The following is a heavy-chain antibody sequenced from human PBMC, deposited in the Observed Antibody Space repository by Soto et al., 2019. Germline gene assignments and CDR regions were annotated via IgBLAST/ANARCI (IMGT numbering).Heavy chain of an antibody. D-gene: IGHD2-15*01. CDR2: IIPILGIA. CDR1: GGTFSSYT. J-gene: IGHJ4*02. V-gene: IGHV1-69*02. CDR3: ASHSGMAKTVAGPYFYY. Sequence: QVQLVQSGAEVKKPGSSVKVSCKASGGTFSSYTISWVRQAPGQGLEWMGRIIPILGIANYAQKFQGRVTITADKSTSTAYMYLSSLRSEDSAVYYCASHSGMAKTVAGPYFYYWGQGSLFTVSS.